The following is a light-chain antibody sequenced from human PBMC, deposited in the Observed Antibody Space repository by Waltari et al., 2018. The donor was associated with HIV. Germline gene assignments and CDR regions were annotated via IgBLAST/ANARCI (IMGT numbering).Light chain of an antibody. CDR2: CAS. J-gene: IGKJ4*02. CDR1: QPVLYTSNNKNY. Sequence: DIVMTQSPDALAASLGESATINSKSSQPVLYTSNNKNYLALYQQKPRQPPKLLIYCASTVESRVPDRFSGSGSGTDFTLTISNMQAADVAVYDCQKYYGNPLTFGGGTKVEIK. V-gene: IGKV4-1*01. CDR3: QKYYGNPLT.